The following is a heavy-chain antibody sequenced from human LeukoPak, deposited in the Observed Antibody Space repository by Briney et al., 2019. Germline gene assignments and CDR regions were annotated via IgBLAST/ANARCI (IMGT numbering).Heavy chain of an antibody. CDR3: ARGRIAVAAQPFGY. V-gene: IGHV4-34*01. CDR2: INHSGST. Sequence: GSLRLSCAASGFTFSSYSMNWIRQPPGRGLEWIGEINHSGSTNYNPSLKSRVTISVDTSKNQFSLKLSSVTAADTAVYYCARGRIAVAAQPFGYWGQGTLVTVSS. D-gene: IGHD6-19*01. J-gene: IGHJ4*02. CDR1: GFTFSSYS.